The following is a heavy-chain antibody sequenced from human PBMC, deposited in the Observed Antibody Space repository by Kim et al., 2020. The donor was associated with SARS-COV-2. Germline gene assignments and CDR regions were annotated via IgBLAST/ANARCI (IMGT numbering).Heavy chain of an antibody. V-gene: IGHV4-39*01. CDR2: IYYSGST. Sequence: SETLSLTCTVSGGSISSSSYYWGWIRQPPGKGLEWIGSIYYSGSTYYNPSLKSRVTISVDTSKNQFSLKLSSVTAADTAVYYCARSLVQSYSNYPFGWFDPWGQGTLVTVSS. CDR1: GGSISSSSYY. CDR3: ARSLVQSYSNYPFGWFDP. D-gene: IGHD4-4*01. J-gene: IGHJ5*02.